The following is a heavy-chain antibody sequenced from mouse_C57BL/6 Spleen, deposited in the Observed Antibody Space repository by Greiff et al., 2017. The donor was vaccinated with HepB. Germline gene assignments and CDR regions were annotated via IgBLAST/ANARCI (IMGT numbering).Heavy chain of an antibody. V-gene: IGHV1-66*01. J-gene: IGHJ4*01. CDR3: ARRGLGGYYAMDY. CDR2: IYPGSGNT. D-gene: IGHD3-3*01. Sequence: QVQLQQSGPELVKPGASVKISCKASGYSFTSYYIHWVKQRPGQGLEWIGWIYPGSGNTKYNEKFKGKATLTADTSSSTAYMQLSSLTSEDSAVYYGARRGLGGYYAMDYWGQGTSVTVSS. CDR1: GYSFTSYY.